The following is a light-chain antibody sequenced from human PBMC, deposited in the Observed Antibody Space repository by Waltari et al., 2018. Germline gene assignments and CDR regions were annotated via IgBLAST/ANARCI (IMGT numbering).Light chain of an antibody. V-gene: IGKV3-20*01. CDR2: HAS. CDR3: QHYESLPVT. CDR1: QSISKY. Sequence: ELVLTQSPGPLSLSPGERATLSCRASQSISKYLAWYQQKPGQAPRLLIYHASSRAAGIPDRFSGSGYGTDFSLTISRLEPEDFAVYYCQHYESLPVTFGQGTKVEIK. J-gene: IGKJ1*01.